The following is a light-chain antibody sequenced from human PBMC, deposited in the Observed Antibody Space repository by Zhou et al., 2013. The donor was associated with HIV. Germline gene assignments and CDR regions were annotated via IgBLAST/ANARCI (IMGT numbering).Light chain of an antibody. CDR1: QSVSSSY. V-gene: IGKV3-20*01. CDR3: QQYAGSPT. J-gene: IGKJ1*01. Sequence: EIVLTQSPGTLSLSPGERPTLSCRASQSVSSSYLAWYQQKPGQAPRLLIYGASSRATGIPDRFSGSGSGTDFTLTISRLEPEDFAVYYCQQYAGSPTFGQGTKVEIK. CDR2: GAS.